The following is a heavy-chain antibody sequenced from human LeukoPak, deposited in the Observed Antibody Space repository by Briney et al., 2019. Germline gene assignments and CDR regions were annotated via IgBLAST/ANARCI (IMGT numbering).Heavy chain of an antibody. J-gene: IGHJ6*02. Sequence: QPGGSLRLSCAGSGFTFRNYGMHWVRQAPGKGLEWVAVISYDESDKYYADSVKGRFTISRDNSKNTLYLQMNSLRPEDTAVYYCEQGVVAATNAAYYGVDVWGQGTTVTVSS. V-gene: IGHV3-30*18. CDR2: ISYDESDK. D-gene: IGHD2-15*01. CDR1: GFTFRNYG. CDR3: EQGVVAATNAAYYGVDV.